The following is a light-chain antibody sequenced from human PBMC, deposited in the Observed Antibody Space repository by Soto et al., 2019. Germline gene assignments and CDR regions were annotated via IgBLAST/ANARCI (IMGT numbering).Light chain of an antibody. J-gene: IGKJ1*01. Sequence: DVVMTQSPLSLPVTLGQPASISCRSSQSLVYSDGNTYLNWFQQRPGHSPRRLIYKVSNRDSGVPDRISGSGSGTDFTLKISRVEAEDVGVYYCMQGTHWPWTFGQGTKVEIK. V-gene: IGKV2-30*01. CDR2: KVS. CDR1: QSLVYSDGNTY. CDR3: MQGTHWPWT.